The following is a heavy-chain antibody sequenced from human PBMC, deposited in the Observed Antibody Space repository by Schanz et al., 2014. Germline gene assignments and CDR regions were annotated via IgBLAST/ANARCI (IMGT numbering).Heavy chain of an antibody. V-gene: IGHV3-11*01. D-gene: IGHD1-26*01. CDR1: GFTFSDYY. Sequence: VQVVESGGGLVKPGGSLRLSCAASGFTFSDYYMTWIRQAPGKGLEWVSYINGGGETTYYADSVKGRFTISRDNAKNSLYLEMTSLRGEDTAVYYCARGGATRFDYWGQGTLVTVSP. J-gene: IGHJ4*02. CDR3: ARGGATRFDY. CDR2: INGGGETT.